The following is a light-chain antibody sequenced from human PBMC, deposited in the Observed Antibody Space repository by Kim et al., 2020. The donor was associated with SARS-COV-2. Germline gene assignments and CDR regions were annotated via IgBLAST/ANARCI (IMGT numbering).Light chain of an antibody. CDR3: QQYNSVPQT. CDR2: AAS. CDR1: QGISNL. J-gene: IGKJ1*01. Sequence: DIQMTQSPSSLSASIGDRVTITCRASQGISNLLAWYQQRPGKVPKLLIDAASTLQRGVPSRFSGSGSGTDFTLTISTLQPEDVATYYCQQYNSVPQTFGQGTKVDIK. V-gene: IGKV1-27*01.